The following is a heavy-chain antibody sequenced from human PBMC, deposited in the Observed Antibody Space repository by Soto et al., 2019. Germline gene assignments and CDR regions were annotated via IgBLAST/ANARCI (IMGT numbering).Heavy chain of an antibody. J-gene: IGHJ4*02. CDR1: GLTVSRNY. Sequence: EVQLVESGGGMVQPGGSLRLSCAASGLTVSRNYMAWVRQAPGKGLDWVSVTYADGTTNYADSVKGRFSISRDSSKNTLYLQMNSLKADDTSVYYSARWIMGSGGLDYWGRGTLVTVSS. CDR2: TYADGTT. CDR3: ARWIMGSGGLDY. D-gene: IGHD2-2*03. V-gene: IGHV3-66*01.